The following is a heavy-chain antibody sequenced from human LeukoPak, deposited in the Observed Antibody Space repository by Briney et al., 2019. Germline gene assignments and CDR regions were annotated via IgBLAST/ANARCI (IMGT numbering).Heavy chain of an antibody. CDR1: GGTFSSYA. CDR2: IIPIFGTA. D-gene: IGHD4-23*01. CDR3: AREPYGGNSGPLFDY. J-gene: IGHJ4*02. V-gene: IGHV1-69*01. Sequence: SVKVSCKASGGTFSSYAISWVRQAPGQGLEWMGGIIPIFGTANYAQKFQGRVTITADESTSTAYMELSSLRSEDTAVYYCAREPYGGNSGPLFDYWGQRTLVTVSS.